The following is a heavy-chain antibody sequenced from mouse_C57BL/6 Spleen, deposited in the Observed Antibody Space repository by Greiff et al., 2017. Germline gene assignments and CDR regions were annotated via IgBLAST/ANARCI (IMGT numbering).Heavy chain of an antibody. CDR1: GYTFTDYN. CDR3: ARRDNDYHGEDAMDY. V-gene: IGHV1-18*01. CDR2: INPNNGGT. D-gene: IGHD2-4*01. J-gene: IGHJ4*01. Sequence: EVQLQQSGPELVKPGASVKIPCKASGYTFTDYNMDWVKQSHGKSLEWIGDINPNNGGTIYNQKFKGKATLTVDKSSSTAYMELRSLTSEDTAVYYCARRDNDYHGEDAMDYWGQGTSVTVSS.